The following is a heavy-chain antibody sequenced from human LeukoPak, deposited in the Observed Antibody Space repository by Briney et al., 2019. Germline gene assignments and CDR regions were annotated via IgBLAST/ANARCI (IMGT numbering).Heavy chain of an antibody. V-gene: IGHV3-33*06. CDR3: AKGPSDVATIPGDYFDY. CDR2: IWYDGSNK. D-gene: IGHD2-15*01. CDR1: GFTFSSYG. Sequence: PGRSLRLSCEASGFTFSSYGMHWVRQAPGKGLEWVAVIWYDGSNKYYADSVKGRFTISRDNSKNTLYLQMNSLRAEDTAVYYCAKGPSDVATIPGDYFDYWGQGTLVTVSS. J-gene: IGHJ4*02.